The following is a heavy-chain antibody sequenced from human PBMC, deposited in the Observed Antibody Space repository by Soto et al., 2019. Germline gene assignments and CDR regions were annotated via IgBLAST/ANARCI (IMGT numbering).Heavy chain of an antibody. D-gene: IGHD2-15*01. CDR1: GGTFSSYA. J-gene: IGHJ6*02. Sequence: QVQLVQPGAEVKKPGSSVKVSCKASGGTFSSYAISWVRQAPGQGLEWMGGIIPIFGTANYAQKFQGRVTITADESTSTAYMELSSLRSEDTAVYYCARLGVCSGGSCHGYYYGMDVWGQGTTVTVSS. CDR3: ARLGVCSGGSCHGYYYGMDV. V-gene: IGHV1-69*12. CDR2: IIPIFGTA.